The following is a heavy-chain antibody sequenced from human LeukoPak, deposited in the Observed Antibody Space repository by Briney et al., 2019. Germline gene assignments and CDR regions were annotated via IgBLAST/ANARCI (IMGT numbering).Heavy chain of an antibody. CDR1: GFTVSSNY. Sequence: GGSLRLSCAASGFTVSSNYMSWARQAPGKGLEWASVIYAGGSTYYADSVKGRFTISRDNSKNTLYLQMNSLRAEDTAVYYCARDWSHRCFDYWGQGTLVTVSS. CDR3: ARDWSHRCFDY. CDR2: IYAGGST. V-gene: IGHV3-53*01. J-gene: IGHJ4*02. D-gene: IGHD3-3*01.